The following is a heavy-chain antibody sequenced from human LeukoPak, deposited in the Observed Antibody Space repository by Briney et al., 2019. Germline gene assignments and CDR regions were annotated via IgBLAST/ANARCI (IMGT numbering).Heavy chain of an antibody. CDR2: IYHSGSS. J-gene: IGHJ4*02. Sequence: SETLSLTCTVSGGSISSSSYYWGWIRQPPGKVLEWVGSIYHSGSSYYNPSLKSRVTISVTTSKNQFSPKLSYVIAEDTAVYYCARHSSYYGNFDYWGQGTLVTVSS. V-gene: IGHV4-39*01. CDR3: ARHSSYYGNFDY. D-gene: IGHD3-10*01. CDR1: GGSISSSSYY.